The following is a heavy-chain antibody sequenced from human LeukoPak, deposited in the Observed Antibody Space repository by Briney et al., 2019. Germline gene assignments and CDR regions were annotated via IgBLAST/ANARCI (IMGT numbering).Heavy chain of an antibody. CDR3: ARDAFLTTRFDY. CDR2: ISSSSSYI. J-gene: IGHJ4*02. V-gene: IGHV3-21*01. CDR1: GFTFSSYS. D-gene: IGHD3-9*01. Sequence: KPGGSLRLSCAASGFTFSSYSMNWVRQAPGKGLEWVSSISSSSSYIYYADSVKGRFTISRDNAKNSLYLQMNSLRAEDTAVYYCARDAFLTTRFDYWGQGTLVTVSS.